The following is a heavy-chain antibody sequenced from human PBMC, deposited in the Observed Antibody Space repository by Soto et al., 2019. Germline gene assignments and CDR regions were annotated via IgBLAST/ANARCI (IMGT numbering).Heavy chain of an antibody. CDR1: GGSISSSSYY. V-gene: IGHV4-39*01. CDR2: IYYSGST. J-gene: IGHJ4*02. D-gene: IGHD6-19*01. CDR3: ASNGGYSSGWYLGYFDY. Sequence: SETLSLTCTVSGGSISSSSYYWGWIRQPPGKGLEWIGSIYYSGSTYYNPSLKSRVTISVDTSKNQFSLKLSSVTAADTAVYYCASNGGYSSGWYLGYFDYWGQGTLVTVSS.